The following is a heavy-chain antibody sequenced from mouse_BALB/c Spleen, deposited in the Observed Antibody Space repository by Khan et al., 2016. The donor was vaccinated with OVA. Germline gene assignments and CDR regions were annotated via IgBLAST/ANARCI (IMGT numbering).Heavy chain of an antibody. J-gene: IGHJ3*01. CDR1: GYSFTDYY. CDR3: ARRNYFGYTFAY. CDR2: ISPGSGDT. Sequence: QVRLQQSGAELARPGASVKLSCKASGYSFTDYYINWVKQRTGQGLEWIGEISPGSGDTYYNEKFKGKATLTADKSSTTAYMQLSSLTSGACAVNFGARRNYFGYTFAYWGQGTLVTVSA. D-gene: IGHD1-2*01. V-gene: IGHV1-77*01.